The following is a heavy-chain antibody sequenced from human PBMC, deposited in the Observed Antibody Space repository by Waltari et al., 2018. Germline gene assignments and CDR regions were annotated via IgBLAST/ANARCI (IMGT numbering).Heavy chain of an antibody. V-gene: IGHV1-2*02. CDR2: INPNTGST. Sequence: QVHLVQSGAEVKKPGASVKVSCKASAYTFTGYYIHWVLQAPGQGLEWMGWINPNTGSTEYEQKCQGRVTMTRDTSITTAYMELSRLRSDDTAVYYCAREEGDYWGQGTLVTVSS. CDR3: AREEGDY. CDR1: AYTFTGYY. J-gene: IGHJ4*02.